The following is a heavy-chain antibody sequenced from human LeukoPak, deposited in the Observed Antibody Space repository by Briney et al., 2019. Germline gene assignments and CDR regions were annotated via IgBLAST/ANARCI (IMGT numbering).Heavy chain of an antibody. CDR1: GFTFSDSY. J-gene: IGHJ5*01. V-gene: IGHV3-11*04. D-gene: IGHD6-6*01. CDR3: AREPRHFDS. Sequence: PGGSLRLSCAASGFTFSDSYMTWVRQAPGKGVEWVAYISGSGHDINYSDSVKCRFTISRDNAKNSLYLQMSSLRVEDTAVYYCAREPRHFDSCGQGTLVTVSS. CDR2: ISGSGHDI.